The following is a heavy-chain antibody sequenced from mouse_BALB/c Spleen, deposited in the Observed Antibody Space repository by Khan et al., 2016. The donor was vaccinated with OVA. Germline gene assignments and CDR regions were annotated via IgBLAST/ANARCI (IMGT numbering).Heavy chain of an antibody. Sequence: QVQLQQSGAELARPGASVKISCKASGYTFTSYTIHWIKQRPGKGMEWIGYINTSSGYTNYNQKFKDKVTLTADKSSTTAYMQLSSLTTNDSTVYYCARDGAYYRNDGWFAYWGQGTLVTVSA. D-gene: IGHD2-14*01. V-gene: IGHV1-4*01. CDR1: GYTFTSYT. CDR3: ARDGAYYRNDGWFAY. CDR2: INTSSGYT. J-gene: IGHJ3*01.